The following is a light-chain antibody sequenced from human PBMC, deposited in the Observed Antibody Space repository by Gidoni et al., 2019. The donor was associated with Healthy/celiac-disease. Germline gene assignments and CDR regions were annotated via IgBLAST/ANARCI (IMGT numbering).Light chain of an antibody. J-gene: IGLJ3*02. CDR2: DVS. V-gene: IGLV2-14*01. CDR1: SSDVGGYNY. Sequence: QSALTQPATVSGSPGQTLTISCTGTSSDVGGYNYVALYQQHPGKAPKLMIYDVSNRPSGVSNRFSGSKSGNTASLTISGLQAEDEADYYCSSYTSSSTLWVFGGGTKLTVL. CDR3: SSYTSSSTLWV.